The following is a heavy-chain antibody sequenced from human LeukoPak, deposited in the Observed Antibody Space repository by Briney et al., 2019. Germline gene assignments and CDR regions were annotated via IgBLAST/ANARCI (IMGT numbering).Heavy chain of an antibody. Sequence: PSETLSLTCTVSGGSISSYYWSWIRQPPGKGLEWIGYIYYSGSTNYNPSLKSRVTISVDTSKNQFSLKLSSVTAADTAVYYCARVGYDFWSGYYYYYYMDVWGKGTMVTVSS. CDR1: GGSISSYY. D-gene: IGHD3-3*01. J-gene: IGHJ6*03. V-gene: IGHV4-59*01. CDR2: IYYSGST. CDR3: ARVGYDFWSGYYYYYYMDV.